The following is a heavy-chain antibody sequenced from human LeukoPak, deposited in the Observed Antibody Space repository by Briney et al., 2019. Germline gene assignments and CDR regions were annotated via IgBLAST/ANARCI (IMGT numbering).Heavy chain of an antibody. CDR2: INPNSGGT. J-gene: IGHJ4*02. Sequence: ASVKVSCKASGYTFTGYYMHWVRQAPGQELEWMGRINPNSGGTNYAQKFQGRVTMTRDTSISTAYMELSRLRSDDTAVYYCASRGDSSGYRFDYWGQGTLVTVSS. CDR3: ASRGDSSGYRFDY. CDR1: GYTFTGYY. D-gene: IGHD3-22*01. V-gene: IGHV1-2*06.